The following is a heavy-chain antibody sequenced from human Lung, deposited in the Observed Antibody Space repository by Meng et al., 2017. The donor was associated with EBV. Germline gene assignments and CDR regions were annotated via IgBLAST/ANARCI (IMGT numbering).Heavy chain of an antibody. Sequence: VQLVQSGAEVKESGASVKVSCKASGYTCTHYVITWVRQAPGQGLEWMGWISAYNGNTNYAQTLQGRVTMTTDTSTSTAYMELRSLRSDDTAVYYCARVEVGITSGDYWGQGTLVTVSS. J-gene: IGHJ4*02. D-gene: IGHD1-26*01. CDR2: ISAYNGNT. V-gene: IGHV1-18*01. CDR1: GYTCTHYV. CDR3: ARVEVGITSGDY.